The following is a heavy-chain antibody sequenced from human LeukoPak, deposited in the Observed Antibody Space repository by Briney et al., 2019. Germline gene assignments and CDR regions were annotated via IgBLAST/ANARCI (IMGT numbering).Heavy chain of an antibody. CDR2: IYTSGGT. D-gene: IGHD6-19*01. V-gene: IGHV4-4*07. CDR3: ARGVAVAGLFDY. CDR1: GGSISSYY. J-gene: IGHJ4*02. Sequence: SETLSLTCTVSGGSISSYYWSWIRQPAGKGLEWIGRIYTSGGTNYNPSLKSRVTMSVDTSKNQFSLKLSSVTAADTAVYHCARGVAVAGLFDYWGQGTLVTVSS.